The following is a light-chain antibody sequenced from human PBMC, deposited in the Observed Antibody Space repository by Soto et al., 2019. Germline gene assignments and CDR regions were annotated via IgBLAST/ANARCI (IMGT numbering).Light chain of an antibody. V-gene: IGKV3-20*01. CDR2: GAS. CDR3: QQYGSLVT. Sequence: ELVLTQSPGTLSLSPGEIVTLSCRASQSVNNNYLAWYQQKPGQAPRLLIYGASSRATGIPDRFSGSGSGTDFTLNISRLEPEDFAVYYCQQYGSLVTFGGGTKVEIK. CDR1: QSVNNNY. J-gene: IGKJ4*01.